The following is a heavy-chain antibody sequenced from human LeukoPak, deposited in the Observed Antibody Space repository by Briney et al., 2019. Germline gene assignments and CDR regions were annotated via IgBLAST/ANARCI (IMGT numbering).Heavy chain of an antibody. CDR2: IYSGGST. CDR1: GFTVSSNY. D-gene: IGHD1-14*01. J-gene: IGHJ4*02. CDR3: ARDRSAWNHRYYFDY. Sequence: GGSLRLSCTASGFTVSSNYMSWVRQAPGQGLEWVSVIYSGGSTYYADSVKGRFTISRDSSKNTLFLQIDSLRAEDTAVYYCARDRSAWNHRYYFDYWGQGTLVTVSS. V-gene: IGHV3-66*01.